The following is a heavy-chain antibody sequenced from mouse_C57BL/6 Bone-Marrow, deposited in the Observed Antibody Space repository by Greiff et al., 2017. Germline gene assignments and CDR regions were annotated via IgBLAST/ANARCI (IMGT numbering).Heavy chain of an antibody. J-gene: IGHJ2*01. CDR2: IYPGDGDT. V-gene: IGHV1-82*01. CDR1: GYAFSSSW. CDR3: ASYYDYDVY. Sequence: QVQLKESGPELVKPGASVKISCKASGYAFSSSWMNWVKQRPGKGLEWIGRIYPGDGDTNYNGKFKGKATLTADKSSSTAYMQLSSLTSEDSAVYFCASYYDYDVYWGQGTTLTVSS. D-gene: IGHD2-4*01.